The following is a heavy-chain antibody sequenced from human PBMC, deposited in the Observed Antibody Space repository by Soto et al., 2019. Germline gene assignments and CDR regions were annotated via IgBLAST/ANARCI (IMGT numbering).Heavy chain of an antibody. Sequence: SLTLSCAASGFTFTVYDMHWVRHAPGKGVELVAGVPYDGSTKYEGDNLKGRFTISRDNSTNTLSLQMNSLRAEDTAIYYCAKDREQWLLHYFFDYWGQGALVTVSS. V-gene: IGHV3-30*18. D-gene: IGHD6-19*01. CDR3: AKDREQWLLHYFFDY. CDR1: GFTFTVYD. CDR2: VPYDGSTK. J-gene: IGHJ4*02.